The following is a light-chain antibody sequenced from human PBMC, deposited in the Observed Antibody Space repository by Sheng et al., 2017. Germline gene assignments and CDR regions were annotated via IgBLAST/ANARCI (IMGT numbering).Light chain of an antibody. CDR1: QSIVNY. V-gene: IGKV1-5*03. Sequence: IWMTQSPSLLSASTGDRVTITCRASQSIVNYLAWYQQKPGNAPKLLIYKASTLESGVPSRFSGSGSGREYTLTISSLQPDDFATYYCQQYNTYLTFGQGTKVEIK. CDR2: KAS. J-gene: IGKJ1*01. CDR3: QQYNTYLT.